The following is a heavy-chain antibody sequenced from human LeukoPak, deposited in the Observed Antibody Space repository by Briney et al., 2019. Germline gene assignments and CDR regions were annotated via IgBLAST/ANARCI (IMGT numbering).Heavy chain of an antibody. Sequence: GGSLRLSCAASGFTFSSYAMHWVRQAPGKGLEWVAVISYDGSNKYYADSVKGRFAISRDNSKNTLYLQMNSLRAEDTAVYYCARDGDDILTGYYNWFDPWGQGTLVTVSS. V-gene: IGHV3-30*09. CDR1: GFTFSSYA. CDR2: ISYDGSNK. J-gene: IGHJ5*02. D-gene: IGHD3-9*01. CDR3: ARDGDDILTGYYNWFDP.